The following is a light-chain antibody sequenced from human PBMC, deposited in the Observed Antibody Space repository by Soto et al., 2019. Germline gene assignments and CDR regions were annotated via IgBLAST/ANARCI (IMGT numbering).Light chain of an antibody. Sequence: EIVLTQSTATLSLSPGERATLSCRTSQSVSGYLVWYQQKPGQALRLRIYNAYVSDAGIHARFSGSESGKIFNSTISICKSEDFALYPGQQYNVSPRFTSGQGTRL. J-gene: IGKJ5*01. V-gene: IGKV3-11*01. CDR3: QQYNVSPRFT. CDR2: NAY. CDR1: QSVSGY.